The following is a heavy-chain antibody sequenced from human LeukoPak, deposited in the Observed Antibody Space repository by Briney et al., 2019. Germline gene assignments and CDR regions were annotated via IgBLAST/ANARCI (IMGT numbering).Heavy chain of an antibody. CDR3: ARGGSGWNYYYYYMDV. CDR2: IYSSGST. V-gene: IGHV4-61*02. CDR1: GGSISSGSYY. Sequence: SQTLSLTCAVSGGSISSGSYYWSWIRQPAGKGLEWIGRIYSSGSTNYNPSLKSRVTISVDTSKNQFSLKLSSVTAADTAVYYCARGGSGWNYYYYYMDVWGKGTTVTISS. J-gene: IGHJ6*03. D-gene: IGHD6-19*01.